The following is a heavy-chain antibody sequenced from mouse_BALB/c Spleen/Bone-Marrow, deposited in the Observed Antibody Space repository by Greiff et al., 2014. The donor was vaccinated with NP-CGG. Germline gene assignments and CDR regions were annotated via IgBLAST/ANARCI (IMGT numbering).Heavy chain of an antibody. Sequence: EVQLQQSGPELVKPGASVKISCKASGYTFTDYNMHWVKQSHGKSLEWIGYIYPYNGGTGYNQKFKSKATLTVDNSSSTAYMELSRVASEDAAVYYCARSDGNGWFDVWGAGTTVTVSA. D-gene: IGHD2-1*01. V-gene: IGHV1S29*02. J-gene: IGHJ1*01. CDR1: GYTFTDYN. CDR3: ARSDGNGWFDV. CDR2: IYPYNGGT.